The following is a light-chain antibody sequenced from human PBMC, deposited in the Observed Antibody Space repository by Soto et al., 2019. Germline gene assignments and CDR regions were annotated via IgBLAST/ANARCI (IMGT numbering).Light chain of an antibody. CDR2: EVS. CDR1: SSDIGGYNF. V-gene: IGLV2-14*01. J-gene: IGLJ2*01. CDR3: SSYTTTTTLV. Sequence: QAVVTQPASVSGSPGQSVAISCTGTSSDIGGYNFVSWYQQHPGKAPKLLIFEVSNRPSGVSYRFSGSKSGDTASLTISGLQTEDEAYYYCSSYTTTTTLVFGGGTKLTVL.